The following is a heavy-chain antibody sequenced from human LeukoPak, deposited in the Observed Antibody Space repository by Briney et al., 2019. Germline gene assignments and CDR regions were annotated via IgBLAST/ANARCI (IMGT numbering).Heavy chain of an antibody. D-gene: IGHD2-2*01. CDR3: ANEEDGDVVVVPSTTGH. J-gene: IGHJ4*02. V-gene: IGHV3-30*02. CDR1: GFTFDDYG. Sequence: PGGSLRLSCAASGFTFDDYGMSWVRQAPGKGLEWVAFIRYGGNNKYYADSVKGRFTISRDNSKNTLYLQMNSLGAEDTAVYYRANEEDGDVVVVPSTTGHWGQGTLVTVSP. CDR2: IRYGGNNK.